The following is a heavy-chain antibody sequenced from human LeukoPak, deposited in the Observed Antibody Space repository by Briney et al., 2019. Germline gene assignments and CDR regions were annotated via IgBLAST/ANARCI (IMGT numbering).Heavy chain of an antibody. Sequence: ASVKVSCKASGYTFTSYDINWARQATGQGLEWMGWMNPNSGNTGYAQKFQGRVTITRNTSISTAYMELSSLRSDDTAVYYCARGPSYHFWSGSPHKNYYYYYMDVWGKGTTVTVSS. J-gene: IGHJ6*03. CDR1: GYTFTSYD. CDR2: MNPNSGNT. V-gene: IGHV1-8*03. CDR3: ARGPSYHFWSGSPHKNYYYYYMDV. D-gene: IGHD3-3*01.